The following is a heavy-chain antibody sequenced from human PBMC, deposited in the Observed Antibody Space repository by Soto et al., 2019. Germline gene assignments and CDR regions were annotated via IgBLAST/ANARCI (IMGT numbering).Heavy chain of an antibody. D-gene: IGHD2-21*01. J-gene: IGHJ5*02. CDR1: GGTFSSYP. CDR2: IIPILNIA. Sequence: QVQLVQSGAEVKKPGSSVKVSCKASGGTFSSYPISWVRQAPGQGLEWMGRIIPILNIANYAQKFQGRVTLTADKSTNTADRELSSLRSEVTAVYYCERPRAATDSLSWFDAWGQGTLVTVSS. CDR3: ERPRAATDSLSWFDA. V-gene: IGHV1-69*02.